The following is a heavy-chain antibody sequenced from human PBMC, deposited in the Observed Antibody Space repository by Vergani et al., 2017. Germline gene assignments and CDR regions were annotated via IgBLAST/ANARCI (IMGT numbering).Heavy chain of an antibody. CDR2: ISYDGSNK. CDR1: GFTFSSND. D-gene: IGHD3-10*01. CDR3: AKGGPNLGSGGLYFCFHY. J-gene: IGHJ4*02. Sequence: VESGGGLVQPGGSLRLSCTVSGFTFSSNDFHWVRQTAGKGLEWVAVISYDGSNKYYADSVRGRFTISRDDSKNTLYLQMNSLTTEDTAMYYCAKGGPNLGSGGLYFCFHYWGQGTRVTVSS. V-gene: IGHV3-30*18.